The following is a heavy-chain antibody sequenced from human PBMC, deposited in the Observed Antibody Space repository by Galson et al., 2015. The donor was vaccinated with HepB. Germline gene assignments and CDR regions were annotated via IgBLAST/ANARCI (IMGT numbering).Heavy chain of an antibody. J-gene: IGHJ4*02. V-gene: IGHV3-7*01. D-gene: IGHD5-12*01. Sequence: SLRLSCAASGFTFSSYWMSWVRQAPGKGLEWVANIKQDGSEKYYVDSVKGRFTISRDNAKNSLYLQMSSLRAEDTAVYYCARLYSGYDGRLDYWGQGTLVTVSS. CDR2: IKQDGSEK. CDR3: ARLYSGYDGRLDY. CDR1: GFTFSSYW.